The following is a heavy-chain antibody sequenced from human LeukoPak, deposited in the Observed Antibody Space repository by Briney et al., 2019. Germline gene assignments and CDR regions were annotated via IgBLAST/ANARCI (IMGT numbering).Heavy chain of an antibody. CDR3: AKASRTIFGVVIVVGRPSDAFDV. Sequence: GASVKVSCKASAYSFTGYFLHWVCQAPGQGLEWMGRINPDTGDTNYAQKFQGRVTMTRDTSIRTAYMELTSLRSDDTAMYYCAKASRTIFGVVIVVGRPSDAFDVWGQGTMVTVSS. CDR2: INPDTGDT. D-gene: IGHD3-3*01. CDR1: AYSFTGYF. J-gene: IGHJ3*01. V-gene: IGHV1-2*06.